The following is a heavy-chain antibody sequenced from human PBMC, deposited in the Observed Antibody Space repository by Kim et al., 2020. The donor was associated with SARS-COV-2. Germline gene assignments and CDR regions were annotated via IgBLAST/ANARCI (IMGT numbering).Heavy chain of an antibody. CDR1: GFTFSNAW. J-gene: IGHJ4*02. V-gene: IGHV3-15*01. CDR3: TTDRSSYGMGRGY. Sequence: GGSLRLSCAASGFTFSNAWMSWVRQAPGKGLEWVGRIKSKTDGGTTDYAAPVKGRFTISRDDSKNTLYLQMNSLKTEDTAVYYCTTDRSSYGMGRGYWGQGTLVTVSS. CDR2: IKSKTDGGTT. D-gene: IGHD5-18*01.